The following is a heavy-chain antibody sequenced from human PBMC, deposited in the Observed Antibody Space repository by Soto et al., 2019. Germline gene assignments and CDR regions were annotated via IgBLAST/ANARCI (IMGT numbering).Heavy chain of an antibody. D-gene: IGHD3-10*01. J-gene: IGHJ6*02. V-gene: IGHV1-8*01. CDR3: ARVENYGSWFRDYYYYYGMDV. Sequence: SVKVSCKASGYTFTSYDINWVRQATGQGLEWLGWMNPNSGNTGYAQKFQGRVTMTRNSSINTGYRELSRLRSEDRAVYYCARVENYGSWFRDYYYYYGMDVWGQGTTVTV. CDR2: MNPNSGNT. CDR1: GYTFTSYD.